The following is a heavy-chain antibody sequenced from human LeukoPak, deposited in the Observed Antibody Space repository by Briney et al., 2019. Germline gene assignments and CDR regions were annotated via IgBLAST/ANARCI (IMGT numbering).Heavy chain of an antibody. D-gene: IGHD2-2*01. V-gene: IGHV3-23*01. Sequence: PGGSLRLSCAASGFTFSSYAMSWVRQAPGKGLEWVSGISDNGGTTYHADSVKGRFTISRDNSKNTLYLQMNSLRAEDTAVYYCARDPSYQLLRTLEPLGYMDVWGKGTTVTVSS. J-gene: IGHJ6*03. CDR2: ISDNGGTT. CDR1: GFTFSSYA. CDR3: ARDPSYQLLRTLEPLGYMDV.